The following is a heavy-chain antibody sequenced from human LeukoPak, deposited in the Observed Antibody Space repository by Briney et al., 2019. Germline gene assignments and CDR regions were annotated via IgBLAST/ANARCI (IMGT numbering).Heavy chain of an antibody. V-gene: IGHV3-66*01. CDR1: GFTVSSNH. D-gene: IGHD5-12*01. CDR2: LYSGGST. Sequence: GGSLRLSCAASGFTVSSNHLSWVRQAPGKGLERVSILYSGGSTYYADSVKGRFTISRDNSKNTLYLQMNSLRAEDTAVYYCANTKTYRFDYWGQGTLVAVSS. J-gene: IGHJ4*02. CDR3: ANTKTYRFDY.